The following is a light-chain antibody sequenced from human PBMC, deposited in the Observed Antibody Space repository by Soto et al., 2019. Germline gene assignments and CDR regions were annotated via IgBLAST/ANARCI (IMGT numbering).Light chain of an antibody. V-gene: IGLV1-44*01. J-gene: IGLJ3*02. CDR2: SNN. CDR1: SSNIGRDT. CDR3: AAWDASLNGWV. Sequence: QSVLTQPPSASGTPGQRVTISCSGSSSNIGRDTVNWYKQLPGTAPKLLMYSNNQRPSGVPDRFSGSKSGTSASLAISGLQSEDEAEYYCAAWDASLNGWVFGGGTKVTVL.